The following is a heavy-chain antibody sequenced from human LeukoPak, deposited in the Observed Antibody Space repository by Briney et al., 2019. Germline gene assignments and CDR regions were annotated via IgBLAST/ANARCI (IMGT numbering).Heavy chain of an antibody. Sequence: GGSLRLSCAASGFTFSSYEMNWVRQAPGKGLEWVGHIKTKTDGGTTDYAAPVKGRFTISRDDSENTLYLQMNSLKTEDTAMYYCTTDEWAWGQGTLVTVSS. D-gene: IGHD1-26*01. J-gene: IGHJ4*02. CDR1: GFTFSSYE. V-gene: IGHV3-15*01. CDR2: IKTKTDGGTT. CDR3: TTDEWA.